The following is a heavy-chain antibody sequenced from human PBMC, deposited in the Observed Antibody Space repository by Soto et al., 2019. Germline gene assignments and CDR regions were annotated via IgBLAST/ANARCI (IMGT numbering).Heavy chain of an antibody. CDR2: IYYSGRT. V-gene: IGHV4-31*03. D-gene: IGHD1-26*01. Sequence: QVQLQESGPGLVKPSQTLSLTCTVSGGSISSGVYYWSWIRQHPGKGLEWIGYIYYSGRTYYNPSLKRRLTISVATSKNQFSLKLSFVTAADTAVYYCARRSSRVGATKTIEYWGQGNLVTVSS. CDR3: ARRSSRVGATKTIEY. J-gene: IGHJ4*02. CDR1: GGSISSGVYY.